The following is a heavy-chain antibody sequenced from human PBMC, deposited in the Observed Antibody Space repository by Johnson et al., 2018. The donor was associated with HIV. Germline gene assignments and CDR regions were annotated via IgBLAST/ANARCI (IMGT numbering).Heavy chain of an antibody. Sequence: QMLLVESGGGVVQPGRSLRLSCAASGFTFSSYWMSWVRQAPGKGLEWVAFIRYDGSNKYYADSVKGRFTISRDNSKNTLYLQMNSLRAEDTAVYYCAKDRRTYSSSADAFDIWGQGTMVTVSS. D-gene: IGHD6-6*01. V-gene: IGHV3-30*02. J-gene: IGHJ3*02. CDR1: GFTFSSYW. CDR3: AKDRRTYSSSADAFDI. CDR2: IRYDGSNK.